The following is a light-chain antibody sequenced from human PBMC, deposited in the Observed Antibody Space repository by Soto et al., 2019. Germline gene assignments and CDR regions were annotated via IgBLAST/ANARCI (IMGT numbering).Light chain of an antibody. CDR1: QSILTW. J-gene: IGKJ1*01. V-gene: IGKV1-5*03. Sequence: DIQMTQSPSSLSASVGDRVTITCRASQSILTWLAWYQQKPGKAPNLLIYKASNLQSGVPSRFSGSGSGTEFALTISSLQPDDSATYYCQHYHSYPWTFGQGTKVDIK. CDR3: QHYHSYPWT. CDR2: KAS.